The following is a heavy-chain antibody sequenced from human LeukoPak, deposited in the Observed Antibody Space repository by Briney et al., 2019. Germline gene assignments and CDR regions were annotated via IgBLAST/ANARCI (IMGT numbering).Heavy chain of an antibody. V-gene: IGHV3-53*01. CDR1: GFTVSSNY. CDR2: IYSGGST. CDR3: ARETVRGVLDY. D-gene: IGHD3-10*01. J-gene: IGHJ4*02. Sequence: GGSLRLSCAASGFTVSSNYMSWVRQAPGKRLEWVSVIYSGGSTYYADSVKGRFTISRDNSKNTLYLQMNSLRAEDTAVYYCARETVRGVLDYWGQGTLVTVSS.